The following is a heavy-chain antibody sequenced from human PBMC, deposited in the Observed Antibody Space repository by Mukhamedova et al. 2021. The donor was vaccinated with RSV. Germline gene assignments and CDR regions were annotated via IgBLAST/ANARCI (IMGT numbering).Heavy chain of an antibody. Sequence: MGWINAGNGNTKYSQKFQGRVTITRDTSASIAYMELSSLRSEDTAVYYCARGFTGDLYFDYWGQGTLVTVSS. CDR3: ARGFTGDLYFDY. D-gene: IGHD2-21*02. V-gene: IGHV1-3*01. J-gene: IGHJ4*02. CDR2: INAGNGNT.